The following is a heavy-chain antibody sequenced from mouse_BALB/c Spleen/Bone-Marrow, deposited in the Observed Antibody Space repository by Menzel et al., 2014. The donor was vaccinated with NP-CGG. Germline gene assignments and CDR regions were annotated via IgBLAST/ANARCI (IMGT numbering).Heavy chain of an antibody. CDR1: GFTFTDYY. CDR2: IRNKANGYTT. CDR3: ARDKGRVFFDY. J-gene: IGHJ2*01. V-gene: IGHV7-3*02. Sequence: EVLLVESGGGLVQPGGSLSLSCATSGFTFTDYYMNWVRQPPGKALEWLGFIRNKANGYTTEYSASVKSRFTISRDNSQNILYLQMNTLRADGSATYYCARDKGRVFFDYWGQGTTLTVSS.